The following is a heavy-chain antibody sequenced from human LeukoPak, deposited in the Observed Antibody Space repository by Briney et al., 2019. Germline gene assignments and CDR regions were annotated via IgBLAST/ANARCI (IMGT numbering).Heavy chain of an antibody. CDR3: ARRDPAEGFLQWLPDL. CDR1: GYTFTGYY. V-gene: IGHV1-2*06. Sequence: GASVTVSCTASGYTFTGYYIHWVRQAPGQGLEWMGRINPKSGGTDYAEKFQGRVTMSRDTSINAAYMELSRLRSDDTAVYYCARRDPAEGFLQWLPDLWGQGPLVTVSS. CDR2: INPKSGGT. J-gene: IGHJ5*02. D-gene: IGHD3-3*01.